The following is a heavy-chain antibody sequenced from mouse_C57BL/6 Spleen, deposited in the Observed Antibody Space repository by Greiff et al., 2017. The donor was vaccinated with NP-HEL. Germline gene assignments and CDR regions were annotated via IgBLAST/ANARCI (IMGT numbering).Heavy chain of an antibody. CDR2: ISGGGGNT. V-gene: IGHV5-9*01. D-gene: IGHD2-3*01. J-gene: IGHJ3*01. CDR1: GFTFSSYT. CDR3: ARPYDGYYWFAY. Sequence: EVKLVESGGGLVKPGGSLKLSCAASGFTFSSYTMSWVRQTPEKRLEWVATISGGGGNTYYPDSVKGRFTISRDNAKNTLYLQMSSLRSEDTALYYCARPYDGYYWFAYWGQGTLVTVSA.